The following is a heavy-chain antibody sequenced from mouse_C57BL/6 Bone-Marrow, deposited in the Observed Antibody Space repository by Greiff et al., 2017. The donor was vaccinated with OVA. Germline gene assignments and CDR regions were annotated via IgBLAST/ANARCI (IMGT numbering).Heavy chain of an antibody. Sequence: EVQGVESGEGLVKPGGSLKLSCAASGFTFSSYAMSWVRQTPEKRLEWVAYISSGGDYIYYADTVKGRFTISRDNARNTLYLQMSSLKSEDTAMYYCTRGDYGYPYWYFDVWGTGTTVTVSS. D-gene: IGHD2-2*01. CDR3: TRGDYGYPYWYFDV. J-gene: IGHJ1*03. CDR1: GFTFSSYA. V-gene: IGHV5-9-1*02. CDR2: ISSGGDYI.